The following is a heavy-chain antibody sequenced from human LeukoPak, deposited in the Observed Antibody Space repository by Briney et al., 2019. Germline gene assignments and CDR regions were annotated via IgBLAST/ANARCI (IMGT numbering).Heavy chain of an antibody. CDR3: ARNDYGDYLDY. V-gene: IGHV3-53*01. Sequence: PGGSLRLSCAASGFTVSSNYMSWVRQAPGKGLEWVSVIYSGGSTYYADSVKGRFTISRDNSKNTLYLQMNSLRAEDTAVYYCARNDYGDYLDYWGQGTLVTVSS. D-gene: IGHD4-17*01. CDR1: GFTVSSNY. CDR2: IYSGGST. J-gene: IGHJ4*02.